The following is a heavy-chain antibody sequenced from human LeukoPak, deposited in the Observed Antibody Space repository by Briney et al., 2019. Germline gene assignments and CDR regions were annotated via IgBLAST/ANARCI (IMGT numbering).Heavy chain of an antibody. CDR2: ITGSSSTI. J-gene: IGHJ3*01. V-gene: IGHV3-48*01. D-gene: IGHD6-19*01. CDR1: GFTFSDFN. CDR3: ARPTSSGWYPH. Sequence: GGSLRLSCAASGFTFSDFNMNWVRQAPGKGLDWVSYITGSSSTIYYADSVKGRFTISRDNAKNSLYLQMNSLRAEDTAVYYCARPTSSGWYPHWGQGTMVTVSS.